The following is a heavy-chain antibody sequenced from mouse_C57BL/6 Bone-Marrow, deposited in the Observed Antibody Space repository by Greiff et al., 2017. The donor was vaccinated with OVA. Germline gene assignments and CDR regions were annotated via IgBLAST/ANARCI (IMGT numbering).Heavy chain of an antibody. CDR3: AREDTTVRGLDY. Sequence: ESGPGLVKPSQSLSLTCSVPGYSITSGYYWNWIRQFPGNKLEWMGYISYDGSNNYNPSLKNRISITRDTSKNQFFLKLNSVTTEDTATYYCAREDTTVRGLDYWGQGTTLTVSS. J-gene: IGHJ2*01. D-gene: IGHD1-1*01. V-gene: IGHV3-6*01. CDR1: GYSITSGYY. CDR2: ISYDGSN.